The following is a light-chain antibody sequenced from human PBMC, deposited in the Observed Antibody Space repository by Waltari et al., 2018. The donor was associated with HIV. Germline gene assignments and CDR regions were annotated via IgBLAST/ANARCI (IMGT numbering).Light chain of an antibody. V-gene: IGLV1-40*01. CDR1: SSNIGAGHD. CDR3: QSFDNTLRGV. CDR2: GND. Sequence: TQPPSVSGAPGQRVPISCPGTSSNIGAGHDVHWYQQLPGTAPKLLIFGNDNRPSGVPDRFSGSKSGSSASLAITGLQPEDEGDYYCQSFDNTLRGVFGGGTKLTVL. J-gene: IGLJ3*02.